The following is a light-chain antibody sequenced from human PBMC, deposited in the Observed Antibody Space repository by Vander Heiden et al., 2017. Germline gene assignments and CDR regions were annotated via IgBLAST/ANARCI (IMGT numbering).Light chain of an antibody. Sequence: DIRMTQSPSTLSASLGDRVTITCRASQSLSRWLAWYQQKPGKAPKLLIYQTSNLQRGVPSRFSGSGSGTDFTLTISSLQPDDFATYYCQQDNSFPWSFGQGTKLEMK. J-gene: IGKJ1*01. CDR3: QQDNSFPWS. V-gene: IGKV1-5*03. CDR2: QTS. CDR1: QSLSRW.